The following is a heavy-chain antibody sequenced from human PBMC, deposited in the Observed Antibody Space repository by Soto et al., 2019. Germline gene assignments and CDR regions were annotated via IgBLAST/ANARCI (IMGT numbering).Heavy chain of an antibody. V-gene: IGHV1-18*04. CDR1: GYPFIKYV. Sequence: QLQLVQSAAEVKKPAASVRVSCKAYGYPFIKYVIRWIRQAPEQGLEWMGWIKVDSGYTNYAQKFQGRVTMTADTSSDTAFMELRSLRLDDTAVYLCATSSDTGFDHWGQGTLVSVSS. CDR3: ATSSDTGFDH. D-gene: IGHD3-9*01. CDR2: IKVDSGYT. J-gene: IGHJ5*02.